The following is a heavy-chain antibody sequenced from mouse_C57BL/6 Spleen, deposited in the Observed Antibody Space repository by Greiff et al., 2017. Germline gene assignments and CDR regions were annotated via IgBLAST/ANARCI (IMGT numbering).Heavy chain of an antibody. J-gene: IGHJ2*01. CDR1: GYSFTGYY. CDR2: INPSTGGT. D-gene: IGHD2-3*01. CDR3: ARGDGYYFDY. Sequence: EVQLQQSGPELVKPGASVKISCKASGYSFTGYYMNWVKQSPEKSLEWIGEINPSTGGTTYNQKFKAKATLTVDKSSSTAYMQLKSLTSEDSAVYYCARGDGYYFDYWGQGTTLTVSS. V-gene: IGHV1-42*01.